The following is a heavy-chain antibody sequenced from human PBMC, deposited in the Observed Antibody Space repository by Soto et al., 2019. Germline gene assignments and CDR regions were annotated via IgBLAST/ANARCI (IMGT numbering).Heavy chain of an antibody. CDR2: ISGSGGST. D-gene: IGHD4-17*01. CDR3: AKDTDYGDYVCYVDY. Sequence: EVQLLESGGGLVQPGGSLRLSCAASGFTFSSYAMSWVRQAPGKGLEWVSAISGSGGSTYYADSVKGRFTISRDNSKNTRYLQMNSLRAEATVVYYCAKDTDYGDYVCYVDYWGQGTLVTVSS. V-gene: IGHV3-23*01. J-gene: IGHJ4*02. CDR1: GFTFSSYA.